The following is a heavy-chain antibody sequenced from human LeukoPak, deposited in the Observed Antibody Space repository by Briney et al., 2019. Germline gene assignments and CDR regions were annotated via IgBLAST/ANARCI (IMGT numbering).Heavy chain of an antibody. Sequence: SQTLSLTCAISGDSVSSNSAAWNWIRQSPSRGLEWLGRTYYRSKWYNDYAVSVKSRITINPDTSKNQFSLQLNSVTPEDTAVYYCARDRESSSWYYYYYYMDVWGKGTTVTVSS. V-gene: IGHV6-1*01. CDR3: ARDRESSSWYYYYYYMDV. CDR2: TYYRSKWYN. J-gene: IGHJ6*03. CDR1: GDSVSSNSAA. D-gene: IGHD6-13*01.